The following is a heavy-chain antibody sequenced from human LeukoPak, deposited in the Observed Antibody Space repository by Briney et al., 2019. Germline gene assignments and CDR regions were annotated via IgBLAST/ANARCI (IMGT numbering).Heavy chain of an antibody. CDR3: AVAPGDY. Sequence: GDSVKVSCKASGYTFTGYYMHWVRQAPGQGLEWMGWINPNTGDTHYAQKFQGRVTLTRDTSITTVYMELSRLTSDDTAIFYCAVAPGDYWGQGTLVTVSS. V-gene: IGHV1-2*02. J-gene: IGHJ4*02. CDR1: GYTFTGYY. CDR2: INPNTGDT. D-gene: IGHD2-21*01.